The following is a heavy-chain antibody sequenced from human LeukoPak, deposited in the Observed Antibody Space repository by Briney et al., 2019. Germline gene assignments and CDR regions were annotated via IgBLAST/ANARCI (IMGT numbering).Heavy chain of an antibody. CDR1: GFTFSSYG. CDR2: IWYDGSNK. J-gene: IGHJ6*03. Sequence: GGSLRLSCAASGFTFSSYGMHWVRQAPGKGLEWVAVIWYDGSNKYYADSVKGRFTISRDNSKNTLYLQMNSLRAEDTAVYYCASNHPQGYHYMDVWGKGTTVTVSS. CDR3: ASNHPQGYHYMDV. V-gene: IGHV3-33*01. D-gene: IGHD1-14*01.